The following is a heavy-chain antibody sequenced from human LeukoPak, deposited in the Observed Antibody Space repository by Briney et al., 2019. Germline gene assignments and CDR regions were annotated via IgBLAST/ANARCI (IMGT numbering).Heavy chain of an antibody. CDR2: ISSSSSSYI. CDR3: ARVIRELLYYYGMDV. Sequence: GGSLRLSCAASGFTFSSYSMNWVRQAPGKGLEWVSSISSSSSSYIYYADSVKGRFTISRDNAKNSLYLQMNSLRAEDTAVYYCARVIRELLYYYGMDVWGQGTTVTVSS. CDR1: GFTFSSYS. V-gene: IGHV3-21*01. D-gene: IGHD1-26*01. J-gene: IGHJ6*02.